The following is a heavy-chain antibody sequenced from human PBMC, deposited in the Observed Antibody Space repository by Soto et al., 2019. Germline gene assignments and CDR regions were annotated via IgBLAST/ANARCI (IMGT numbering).Heavy chain of an antibody. CDR2: ILPIFGTA. D-gene: IGHD4-17*01. Sequence: QVQLVQSGAEVKKPGSSMKVSCKASGGTFSTSSINWVRQAPGQRPEWMGNILPIFGTAYYAQKFQDRVTITADKSTNRAYMELRSLFSEDTAVYYCARGHEYGGNSDALDIWGQGTVVTVSS. J-gene: IGHJ3*02. CDR3: ARGHEYGGNSDALDI. CDR1: GGTFSTSS. V-gene: IGHV1-69*14.